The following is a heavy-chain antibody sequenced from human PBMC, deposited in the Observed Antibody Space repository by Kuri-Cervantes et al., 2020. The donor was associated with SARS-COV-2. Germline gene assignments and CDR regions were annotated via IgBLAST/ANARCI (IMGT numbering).Heavy chain of an antibody. CDR2: INPSGGST. J-gene: IGHJ6*02. CDR3: ARDLGIVVVPSAPRGVYYAMDV. CDR1: GYTFTSYY. V-gene: IGHV1-46*01. D-gene: IGHD2-2*01. Sequence: ASVKVSCKASGYTFTSYYMHWVRQAPGQGLEWMGIINPSGGSTSYAQKFQGRVTMTRDTSISTAYMELSRLRSDDTAVYYCARDLGIVVVPSAPRGVYYAMDVWGQGTTVTVSS.